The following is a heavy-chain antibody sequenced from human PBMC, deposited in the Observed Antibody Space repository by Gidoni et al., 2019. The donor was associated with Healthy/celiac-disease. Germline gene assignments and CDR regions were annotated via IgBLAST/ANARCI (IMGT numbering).Heavy chain of an antibody. J-gene: IGHJ5*02. Sequence: QVQLQESGPGLVKPSETLSLTCTVSGGSISSYYWSWIRQPAGKGLEGIGRIYTSGSTNYNPSLKSRVTMSVDTSKNQFSLKLSSVTAADTAVYYCARELGYCSGGSCSNWFDPWGQGTLVTVSS. V-gene: IGHV4-4*07. D-gene: IGHD2-15*01. CDR2: IYTSGST. CDR3: ARELGYCSGGSCSNWFDP. CDR1: GGSISSYY.